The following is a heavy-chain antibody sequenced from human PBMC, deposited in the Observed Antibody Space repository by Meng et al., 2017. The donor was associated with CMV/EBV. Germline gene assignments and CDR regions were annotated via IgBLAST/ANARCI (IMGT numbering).Heavy chain of an antibody. CDR3: ARGFGARDY. Sequence: ETLSLTCAVYGGSFSGYYWSWIRQPPGKGLEWIGEINHSGSTNYNPSLKSRVTISVDTSKNQFSLKLSSVTAADTAVYYCARGFGARDYWGQGTRVTVSS. V-gene: IGHV4-34*01. CDR2: INHSGST. J-gene: IGHJ4*02. CDR1: GGSFSGYY. D-gene: IGHD3-16*01.